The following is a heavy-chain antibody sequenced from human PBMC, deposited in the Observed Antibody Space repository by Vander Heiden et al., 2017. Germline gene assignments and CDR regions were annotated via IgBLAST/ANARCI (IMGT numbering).Heavy chain of an antibody. CDR2: INHSGST. CDR1: GGSFSGYY. J-gene: IGHJ3*02. CDR3: ARVSSSSAFDI. V-gene: IGHV4-34*01. D-gene: IGHD6-6*01. Sequence: QVQLQQWGAGLLKPSETLSLTCAVYGGSFSGYYWSWIRQPPGKGLEWIGEINHSGSTNYNPSLKSRVTISVDTSKNQFSLKLSSVTAADTAVYYCARVSSSSAFDIWGQGTMVTVSS.